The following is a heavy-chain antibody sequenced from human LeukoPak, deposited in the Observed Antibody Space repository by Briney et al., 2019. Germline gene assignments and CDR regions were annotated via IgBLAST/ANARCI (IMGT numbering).Heavy chain of an antibody. CDR1: GSPFTHYG. J-gene: IGHJ5*02. D-gene: IGHD3-10*01. CDR3: ARFSGPTLSSNWFDP. Sequence: GGSLEISVKGSGSPFTHYGIAWGRQLPGKGLEGMGIFYPIDSDIRYSPSFEGQVPISFDKSISTAYLQWSSLKASDTAMYYCARFSGPTLSSNWFDPWGQGTLVTVYS. CDR2: FYPIDSDI. V-gene: IGHV5-51*01.